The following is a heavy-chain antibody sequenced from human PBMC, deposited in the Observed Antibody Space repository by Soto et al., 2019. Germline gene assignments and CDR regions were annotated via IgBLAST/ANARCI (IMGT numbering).Heavy chain of an antibody. Sequence: EVQLVESGGGLVKPGGSLRLSCAASGFTFSNAWMSWVRQAPGKGLEWVGRIKSKTDGGTTDYAAPVKGRFTISRDDSKNTLYLQMNSLKTEDTAVYYCTSIAQGGSCYPDSCTYWGQGTLVTVSS. CDR1: GFTFSNAW. CDR2: IKSKTDGGTT. CDR3: TSIAQGGSCYPDSCTY. D-gene: IGHD2-15*01. J-gene: IGHJ4*02. V-gene: IGHV3-15*01.